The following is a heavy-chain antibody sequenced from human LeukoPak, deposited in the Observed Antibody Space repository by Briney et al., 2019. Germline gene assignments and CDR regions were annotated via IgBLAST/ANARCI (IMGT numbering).Heavy chain of an antibody. V-gene: IGHV3-48*04. Sequence: GGSLRLSCAASGFIFSTYGMHWVRQAPGKGLEWVSYISSSGSTIYYADSVKGRFTISRDNAKNSLYLQMNSLRAEDTAVYYCAELGITMIGGVWGKGTTVTISS. J-gene: IGHJ6*04. CDR2: ISSSGSTI. D-gene: IGHD3-10*02. CDR1: GFIFSTYG. CDR3: AELGITMIGGV.